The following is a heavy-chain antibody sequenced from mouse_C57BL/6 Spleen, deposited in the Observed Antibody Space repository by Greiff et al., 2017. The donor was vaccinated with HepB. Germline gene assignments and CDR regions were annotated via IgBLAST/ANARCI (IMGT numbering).Heavy chain of an antibody. D-gene: IGHD1-1*01. V-gene: IGHV5-17*01. CDR3: ARELYQGYAMDY. Sequence: EVMLVESGGGLVKPGGSLKLSCAASGFTFSDYGMHWVRQAPEKGLEWVAYISSGSSTIYYADTVKGRFTISRDNAKNTLFLQMTSLRSEDTAMYYCARELYQGYAMDYWGQGTSVTVSS. CDR1: GFTFSDYG. CDR2: ISSGSSTI. J-gene: IGHJ4*01.